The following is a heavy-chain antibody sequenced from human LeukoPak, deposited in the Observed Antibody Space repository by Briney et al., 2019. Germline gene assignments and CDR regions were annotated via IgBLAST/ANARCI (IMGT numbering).Heavy chain of an antibody. Sequence: SETLSLTCTVSGGSISSYYWSWIRQPPGKGLEWIGFTYHSGSTEYNPSLKSRVTISVDTSKNQFSLNLSSVTAADAAVYYCAGVGGCGENNYWGQGTLVTVSS. D-gene: IGHD3-10*01. V-gene: IGHV4-59*01. CDR3: AGVGGCGENNY. J-gene: IGHJ4*02. CDR1: GGSISSYY. CDR2: TYHSGST.